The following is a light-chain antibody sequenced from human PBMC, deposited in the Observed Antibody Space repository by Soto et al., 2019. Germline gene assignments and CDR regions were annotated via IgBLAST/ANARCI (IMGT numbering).Light chain of an antibody. V-gene: IGLV2-23*02. J-gene: IGLJ6*01. CDR1: SSDVGSYNL. CDR2: EVS. CDR3: CSYARLLYV. Sequence: QSALTQPASVSGSPGQSITISCTGTSSDVGSYNLVSWYQQHPGKAPKLMIYEVSKRPSGVSNRFSGSKSGNTASLTISGLQAEDEADYYCCSYARLLYVFCTRTKVT.